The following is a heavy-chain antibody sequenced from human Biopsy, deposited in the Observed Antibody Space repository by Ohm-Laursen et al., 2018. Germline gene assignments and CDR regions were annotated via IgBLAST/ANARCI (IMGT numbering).Heavy chain of an antibody. J-gene: IGHJ4*02. CDR2: IFSSANT. D-gene: IGHD5-12*01. CDR1: GGSISSGGSY. CDR3: ARLGSGDYFPTFFDF. V-gene: IGHV4-31*03. Sequence: TLSLTCTVSGGSISSGGSYWSWIRQRPGKGLEWIGYIFSSANTYYNPSLKSRVTISVDTSKNQFSLKLSSVTAADTAVYYCARLGSGDYFPTFFDFWGQGALVTVSS.